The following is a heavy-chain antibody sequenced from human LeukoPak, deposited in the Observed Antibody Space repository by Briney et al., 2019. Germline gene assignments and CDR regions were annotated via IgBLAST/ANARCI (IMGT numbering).Heavy chain of an antibody. V-gene: IGHV3-23*01. CDR2: ISGSGGTT. CDR3: ARRSGPTRYFDY. J-gene: IGHJ4*02. CDR1: GFTFSSYA. Sequence: GGSLRLSCAASGFTFSSYAMSWVRQAPGKGLEWVSAISGSGGTTYYADSVKGRFTISRDNSKNTLYLQMNSLRAGDTAVYYCARRSGPTRYFDYWGQGTLVTVSS. D-gene: IGHD1-26*01.